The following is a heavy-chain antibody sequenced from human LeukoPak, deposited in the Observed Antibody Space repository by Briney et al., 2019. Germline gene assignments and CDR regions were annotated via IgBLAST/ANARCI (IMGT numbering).Heavy chain of an antibody. CDR2: ISSSSSYI. CDR3: LGYYDSSGYYPDY. J-gene: IGHJ4*02. V-gene: IGHV3-21*01. D-gene: IGHD3-22*01. Sequence: GGSLRLSCAASGFTFSSYSMNWVRQAPGKGLEWVSSISSSSSYIYYADSVKGRFTISRDNAKNSLYLQMNSLRAEDTAVYYCLGYYDSSGYYPDYWGQGTLVTVSS. CDR1: GFTFSSYS.